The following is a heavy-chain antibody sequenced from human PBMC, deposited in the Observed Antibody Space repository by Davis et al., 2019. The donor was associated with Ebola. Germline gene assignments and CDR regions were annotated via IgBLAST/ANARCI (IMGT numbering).Heavy chain of an antibody. J-gene: IGHJ6*02. V-gene: IGHV3-74*01. CDR3: ARAEGGMDV. CDR1: GFTFSSYW. Sequence: GESLKISCAASGFTFSSYWMHWVRQAPGKGLVWVSRINSDGSSTSYADSVKGRFTISRDNAKNTLYLQMNSLRAEDTAVYYCARAEGGMDVWGQGTTVTVSS. CDR2: INSDGSST.